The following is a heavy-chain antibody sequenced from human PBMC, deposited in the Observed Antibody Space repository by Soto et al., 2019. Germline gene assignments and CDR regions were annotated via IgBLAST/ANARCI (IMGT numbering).Heavy chain of an antibody. D-gene: IGHD3-9*01. CDR3: ARTYYDIFTFDY. CDR2: IYYSGST. CDR1: GGSISSYY. Sequence: SETLSLTCTVSGGSISSYYWSWIRHPPGKGLEWIGYIYYSGSTNYNPSLKSRVTISVDTSKNQFSLKLSSVTAADTAVYYCARTYYDIFTFDYWGQGTLVT. V-gene: IGHV4-59*01. J-gene: IGHJ4*02.